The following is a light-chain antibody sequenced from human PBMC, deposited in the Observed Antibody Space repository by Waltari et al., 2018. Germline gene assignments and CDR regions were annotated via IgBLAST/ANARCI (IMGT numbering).Light chain of an antibody. CDR2: DVS. J-gene: IGLJ1*01. V-gene: IGLV2-14*03. Sequence: QSALAQPVSVSGSPGQSITISCTGTGSDVGRYKYVSWYQQLPGKAPKVFFFDVSDRPSGVSTRFSGSKSGNTASLTISGLQAEDEADYYCGSYSGTTTYVFGTGTYVTVL. CDR3: GSYSGTTTYV. CDR1: GSDVGRYKY.